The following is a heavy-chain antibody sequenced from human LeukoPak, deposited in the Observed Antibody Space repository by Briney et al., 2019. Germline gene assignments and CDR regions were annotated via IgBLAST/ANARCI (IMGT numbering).Heavy chain of an antibody. CDR3: ARGHRWGYDFWSAHPPDAFDI. D-gene: IGHD3-3*01. V-gene: IGHV4-34*01. J-gene: IGHJ3*02. CDR2: INHSGST. CDR1: GGSFSGYY. Sequence: SETLSLTCAVYGGSFSGYYWSWIRQPPGKGLEWIGEINHSGSTNYNPSLKSRVTISVDTSKNQFSLKLSSVTAADTAVYYCARGHRWGYDFWSAHPPDAFDIWGQGTMVTVSS.